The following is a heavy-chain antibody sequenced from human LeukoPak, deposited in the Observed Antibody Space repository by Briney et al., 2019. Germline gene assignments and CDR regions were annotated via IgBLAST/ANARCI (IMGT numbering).Heavy chain of an antibody. CDR2: IYYSGST. CDR1: GGSISSSSYY. D-gene: IGHD3-9*01. J-gene: IGHJ4*02. Sequence: SETLSLTCTVSGGSISSSSYYWGWVRQPPGKGLEWIGSIYYSGSTYYNPSLKSRVTISVDTSKNQFSLKLSSVTAADTAVYYCARGEVRYFHWLFTRNEPPTYYFDYWGQGTLVTGSS. V-gene: IGHV4-39*01. CDR3: ARGEVRYFHWLFTRNEPPTYYFDY.